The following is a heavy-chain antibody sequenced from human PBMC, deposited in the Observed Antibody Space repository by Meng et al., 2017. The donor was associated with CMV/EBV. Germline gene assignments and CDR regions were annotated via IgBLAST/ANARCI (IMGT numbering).Heavy chain of an antibody. CDR3: ARREGYYDSSGSRDAFDI. J-gene: IGHJ3*02. Sequence: SETLSLTCTVSGGSISSSSYYWGWIRQPPGKGLEWIGNIYYSGSTYYNPSLKSRVTISVDTSKNQFSLKLSSVTAADTAVYYCARREGYYDSSGSRDAFDIWAKGQWSPSPQ. V-gene: IGHV4-39*01. CDR2: IYYSGST. CDR1: GGSISSSSYY. D-gene: IGHD3-22*01.